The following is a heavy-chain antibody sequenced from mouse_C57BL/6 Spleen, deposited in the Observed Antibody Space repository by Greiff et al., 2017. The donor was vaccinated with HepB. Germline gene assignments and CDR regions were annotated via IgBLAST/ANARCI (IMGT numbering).Heavy chain of an antibody. CDR1: GYTFTSYW. CDR3: ARSEGNHDAMDY. Sequence: QVQLQQPGTELVKPGASVKLSCKASGYTFTSYWMHWVKQRPGQGLEWIGNINPSNGGTNFNEKFKSKATLTVDKSSSTAYMQLSSLTSEDSAVYYCARSEGNHDAMDYWGQGTSVTVSS. D-gene: IGHD2-1*01. CDR2: INPSNGGT. J-gene: IGHJ4*01. V-gene: IGHV1-53*01.